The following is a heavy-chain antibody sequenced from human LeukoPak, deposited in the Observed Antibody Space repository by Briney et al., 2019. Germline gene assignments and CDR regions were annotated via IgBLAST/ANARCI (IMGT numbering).Heavy chain of an antibody. J-gene: IGHJ4*02. CDR1: GFSLNTSGVG. CDR3: AHRRPEVRYFDY. D-gene: IGHD1-14*01. Sequence: ESGPTLLKPTQTLTLTCTFSGFSLNTSGVGVGWIRQPPGKALEWLALIYWDDDKRYSPSLKSRLTITKDTSKNQVVLTMTNMDPVDTATYYCAHRRPEVRYFDYWGQGTLVTVSS. CDR2: IYWDDDK. V-gene: IGHV2-5*02.